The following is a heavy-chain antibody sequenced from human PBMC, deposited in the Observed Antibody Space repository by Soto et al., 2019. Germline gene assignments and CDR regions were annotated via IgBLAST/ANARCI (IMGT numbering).Heavy chain of an antibody. V-gene: IGHV3-23*01. CDR3: AKDMEMTGSCTNGLCWTLDY. CDR2: ISGSGVST. J-gene: IGHJ4*02. CDR1: GFTFSSYA. Sequence: GGSLRLSCAASGFTFSSYAMSWVRQARGKGLEWFSVISGSGVSTYYADSVKGRFTISRDKSKNTLYLQMNSLRAEDTAVYFCAKDMEMTGSCTNGLCWTLDYWGPGTLVTVSS. D-gene: IGHD2-8*01.